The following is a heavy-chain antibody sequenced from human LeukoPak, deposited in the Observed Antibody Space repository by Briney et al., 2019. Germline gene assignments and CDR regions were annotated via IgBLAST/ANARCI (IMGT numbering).Heavy chain of an antibody. Sequence: GGSLRLSCAASGFTFSSYEMNWVRQAPGKGLEWVSYISSSGSTIYYADSVKSRFTISRDNAKNSLYLQMNSLRAEDTAVYYCARDIWFGELYGGGFDYWGQGTLVTVSS. V-gene: IGHV3-48*03. CDR1: GFTFSSYE. CDR3: ARDIWFGELYGGGFDY. D-gene: IGHD3-10*01. J-gene: IGHJ4*02. CDR2: ISSSGSTI.